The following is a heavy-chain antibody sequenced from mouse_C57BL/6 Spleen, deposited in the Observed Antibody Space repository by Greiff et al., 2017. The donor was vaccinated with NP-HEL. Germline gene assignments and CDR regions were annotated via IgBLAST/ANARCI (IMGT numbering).Heavy chain of an antibody. J-gene: IGHJ3*01. CDR2: INPNNGGT. V-gene: IGHV1-22*01. CDR3: ASPYYSNYVWFAY. CDR1: GYTFTDYN. Sequence: VQLQQSGPELVKPGASVKMSCKASGYTFTDYNMHWVKQSHGKSLEWIGYINPNNGGTSYNQKFKGKATLTVNKSSSTAYMELRSLTSEDSAVYYCASPYYSNYVWFAYWGQGTLVTVSA. D-gene: IGHD2-5*01.